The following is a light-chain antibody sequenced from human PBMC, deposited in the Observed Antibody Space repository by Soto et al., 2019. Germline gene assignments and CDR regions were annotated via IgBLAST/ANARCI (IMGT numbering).Light chain of an antibody. V-gene: IGKV1-9*01. CDR1: QGVSSY. CDR2: AAS. CDR3: QHLGNYPLT. J-gene: IGKJ4*02. Sequence: QLTQSPSSLSASVGDRVTITCRASQGVSSYFAWYQQKPGKAPKLLIYAASTLQSGVPSRFSSGGSGTDFTLTISSLQPDYFATYCWQHLGNYPLTFGGGTKVEIK.